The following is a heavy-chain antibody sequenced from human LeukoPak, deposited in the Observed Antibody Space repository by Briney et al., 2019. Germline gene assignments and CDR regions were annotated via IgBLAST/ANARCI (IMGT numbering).Heavy chain of an antibody. J-gene: IGHJ4*02. D-gene: IGHD3-22*01. V-gene: IGHV4-59*01. CDR3: ARNADGSSSYPYFDY. CDR1: GGSISTYY. CDR2: IYHSGST. Sequence: SETLSLTCTVSGGSISTYYWSWIRQPPGKELEWIGYIYHSGSTNYNPSLKSRVTISQDTSKNQFSLKLCSVTAADTAVYYCARNADGSSSYPYFDYWGQGTLVTVSS.